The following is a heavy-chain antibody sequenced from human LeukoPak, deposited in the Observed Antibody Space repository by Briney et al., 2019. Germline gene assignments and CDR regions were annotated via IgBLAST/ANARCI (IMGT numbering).Heavy chain of an antibody. D-gene: IGHD2-2*03. CDR2: INPNTGGT. V-gene: IGHV1-2*02. CDR3: ARVGYCSRGVXYNYDY. Sequence: ASVKVSCKASGGTFSSYAISWVRQAPGQGFEWMGWINPNTGGTNYAQKFKGRVLMTRDTSISTAYLELSSLKSDDTAVYYCARVGYCSRGVXYNYDYWGQGTQVTVSS. J-gene: IGHJ4*02. CDR1: GGTFSSYA.